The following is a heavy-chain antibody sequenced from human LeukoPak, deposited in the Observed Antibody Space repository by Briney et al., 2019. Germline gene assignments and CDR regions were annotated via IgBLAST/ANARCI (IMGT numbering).Heavy chain of an antibody. CDR2: ISWNSGSI. Sequence: PGGSLRLSCAASGFTFDDYAMHWVRQAPGKGLEWVSGISWNSGSIGYADSVKGRFTISRDNAKNSLYLQMNSLRAEDTAVYYCARDPAAVGAFDIWGQGTMVTVSS. J-gene: IGHJ3*02. D-gene: IGHD6-13*01. CDR1: GFTFDDYA. CDR3: ARDPAAVGAFDI. V-gene: IGHV3-9*01.